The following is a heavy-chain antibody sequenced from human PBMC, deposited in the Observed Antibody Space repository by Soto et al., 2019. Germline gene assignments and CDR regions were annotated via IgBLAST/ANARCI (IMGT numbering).Heavy chain of an antibody. CDR3: ASSTMAHSPIPAY. Sequence: SETLSLTCAVSGGSFSSGGYSGSWIRQPPGKGLEWIRYIYHSGSTYYNPSLKSRVTISVDRSKNQFSLKLSSVTAADTAVYYCASSTMAHSPIPAYWGQGTLVTVSS. CDR1: GGSFSSGGYS. CDR2: IYHSGST. D-gene: IGHD3-10*01. V-gene: IGHV4-30-2*01. J-gene: IGHJ4*02.